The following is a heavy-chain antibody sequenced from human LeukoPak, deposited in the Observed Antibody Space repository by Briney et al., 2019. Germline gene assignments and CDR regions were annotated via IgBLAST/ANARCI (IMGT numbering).Heavy chain of an antibody. D-gene: IGHD4-17*01. Sequence: PSETLSLTCTVSGGSISSYYWSWIRQPAGKGLEWIGHIYNSGSTNYNPSLKSRVTMSVDTSKNQFSPKLSPVTAADTAVYYCARYYGDYVVDYWSQGTLVTVSS. V-gene: IGHV4-4*07. J-gene: IGHJ4*02. CDR2: IYNSGST. CDR3: ARYYGDYVVDY. CDR1: GGSISSYY.